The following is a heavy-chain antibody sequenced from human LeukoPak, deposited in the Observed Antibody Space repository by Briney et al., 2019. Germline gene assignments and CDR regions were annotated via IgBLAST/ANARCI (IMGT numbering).Heavy chain of an antibody. D-gene: IGHD2-21*02. CDR1: GFTFSSYS. V-gene: IGHV3-21*01. J-gene: IGHJ4*02. CDR2: SSSSSSYI. CDR3: ARDAYCGGDCYSDY. Sequence: GGSLRLSCAASGFTFSSYSMNWVRQAPGKGLEWVSSSSSSSSYIYYADSVKGRFTISRDNAKNSLYLQMNSLRAEDTAVYYCARDAYCGGDCYSDYWGQGTLVTVSS.